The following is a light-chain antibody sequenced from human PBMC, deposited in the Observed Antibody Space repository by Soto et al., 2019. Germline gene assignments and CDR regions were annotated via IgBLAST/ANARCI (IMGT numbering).Light chain of an antibody. CDR2: VNSDGSH. Sequence: QPVLTQSPSASASMGASVKLTCTLSSGHSSYAIAWHQQQPQKGPRFLVRVNSDGSHPKGDVIPDRFSGSSSGAERYLTISSLQSEDEADYYCQTWGADVPYVFGTGTKLTVL. CDR3: QTWGADVPYV. CDR1: SGHSSYA. V-gene: IGLV4-69*01. J-gene: IGLJ1*01.